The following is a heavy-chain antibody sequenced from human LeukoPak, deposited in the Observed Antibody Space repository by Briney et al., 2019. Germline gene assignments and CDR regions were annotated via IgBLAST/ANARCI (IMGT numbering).Heavy chain of an antibody. CDR2: IKQDGSEK. Sequence: PGGSLRLSCAASGFTFSSYWVSWVRQAPGKGLEWVANIKQDGSEKYYVDSVKGRFTISRDNAKNSLYLQMNSLRAEDTAVYYCARELTNYDAFDIWGQGTMVTVSS. CDR3: ARELTNYDAFDI. V-gene: IGHV3-7*01. J-gene: IGHJ3*02. CDR1: GFTFSSYW. D-gene: IGHD5-24*01.